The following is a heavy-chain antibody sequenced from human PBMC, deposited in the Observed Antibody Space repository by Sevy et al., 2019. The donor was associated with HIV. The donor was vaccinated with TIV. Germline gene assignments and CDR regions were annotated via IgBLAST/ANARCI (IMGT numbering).Heavy chain of an antibody. D-gene: IGHD3-9*01. Sequence: GGSLRLSCAASGFTFSSYAMHWVRQAPGKGLEWVAVISYDGSNKYYADSVKGRFTISRDNSKNTLYLQMNSLRDEDTAVYYCARDPHDILTGYTFDYWGQGTLVTVSS. CDR3: ARDPHDILTGYTFDY. V-gene: IGHV3-30-3*01. J-gene: IGHJ4*02. CDR2: ISYDGSNK. CDR1: GFTFSSYA.